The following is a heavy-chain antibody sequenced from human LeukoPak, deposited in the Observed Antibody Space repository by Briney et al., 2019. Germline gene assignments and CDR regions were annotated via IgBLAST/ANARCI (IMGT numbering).Heavy chain of an antibody. D-gene: IGHD6-19*01. J-gene: IGHJ4*02. CDR2: IDHSGST. CDR1: GYSISSGYY. CDR3: ARDSALAQAVMFDY. V-gene: IGHV4-38-2*02. Sequence: SETLSLTCTVPGYSISSGYYWGWIRQPPGKGLEWTGSIDHSGSTYYNPSLKSRITISLDTSKNQFSLNLSSVTAADTAVYYCARDSALAQAVMFDYWGQGTLVTVSS.